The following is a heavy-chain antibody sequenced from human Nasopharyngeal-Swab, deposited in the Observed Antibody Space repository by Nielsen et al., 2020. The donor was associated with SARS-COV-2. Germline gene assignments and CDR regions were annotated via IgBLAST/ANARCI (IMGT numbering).Heavy chain of an antibody. Sequence: ASVKVSCKASGYTFTAYAMHWVRQAPGQGLEWLGWLHVANGDTRYSQKFQGRVTITRDTSASTGYMELTSLRSEDTAVYYCARDPDGWKPFDHWGQGTLVTVSS. CDR3: ARDPDGWKPFDH. CDR1: GYTFTAYA. CDR2: LHVANGDT. D-gene: IGHD4-23*01. J-gene: IGHJ4*02. V-gene: IGHV1-3*01.